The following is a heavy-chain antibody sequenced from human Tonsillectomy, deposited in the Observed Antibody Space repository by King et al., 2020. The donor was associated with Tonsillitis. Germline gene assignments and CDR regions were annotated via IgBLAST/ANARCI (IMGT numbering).Heavy chain of an antibody. V-gene: IGHV3-30-3*01. J-gene: IGHJ6*02. CDR3: ARVPPYTIFGVYGMDV. Sequence: VQLVESGGGVVQPGRSLRLSCAASGFTFSSYAIHWVRQAPGKGLEWVAVISYDGSNKYYADSVKGRFPISRDNSKNTLYLQMNSLRAEDTAVYYCARVPPYTIFGVYGMDVWGQGTTVTVSS. D-gene: IGHD3-3*01. CDR2: ISYDGSNK. CDR1: GFTFSSYA.